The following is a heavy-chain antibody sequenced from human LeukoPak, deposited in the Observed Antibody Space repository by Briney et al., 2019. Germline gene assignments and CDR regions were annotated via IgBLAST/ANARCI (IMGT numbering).Heavy chain of an antibody. Sequence: PSASVKVSCKASGYTFTGYYMHWVRQAPGQGLEWMGWINPNSGGTNYAQKFQGRVTMTRDTSISTAYMELSRLRSDDTAVYYCAREFRYCSSTSCYGGFDYWGQGTLVTVSS. CDR3: AREFRYCSSTSCYGGFDY. D-gene: IGHD2-2*01. CDR1: GYTFTGYY. V-gene: IGHV1-2*02. CDR2: INPNSGGT. J-gene: IGHJ4*02.